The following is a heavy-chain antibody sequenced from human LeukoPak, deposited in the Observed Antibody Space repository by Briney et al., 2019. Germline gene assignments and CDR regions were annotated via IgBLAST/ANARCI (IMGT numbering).Heavy chain of an antibody. CDR1: GFTFSSYA. CDR3: ARDFLLWFGERESYYFDY. CDR2: ISYDGSNK. V-gene: IGHV3-30-3*01. D-gene: IGHD3-10*01. J-gene: IGHJ4*02. Sequence: GGSLRLSCAASGFTFSSYAMHWVRQAPGKGLEWVAVISYDGSNKYYADSVKGRFTISRDNSKNTLYLQMNSLRAEDTAVYYCARDFLLWFGERESYYFDYWGRGTLVTVSS.